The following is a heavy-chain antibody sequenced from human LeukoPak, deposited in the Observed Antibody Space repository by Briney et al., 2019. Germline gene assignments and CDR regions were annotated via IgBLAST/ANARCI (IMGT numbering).Heavy chain of an antibody. Sequence: ASVKVSCKASGSTLTGHYTHWVRQAPGHGLEWMGWINPNRGGTNYAQKFQGRVTMTRDTSSTTAYMELSRLRSDDTAVYYCTGVNFPDSSSYYDDWGQGTLVTVSS. V-gene: IGHV1-2*02. CDR1: GSTLTGHY. CDR2: INPNRGGT. D-gene: IGHD3-22*01. J-gene: IGHJ4*02. CDR3: TGVNFPDSSSYYDD.